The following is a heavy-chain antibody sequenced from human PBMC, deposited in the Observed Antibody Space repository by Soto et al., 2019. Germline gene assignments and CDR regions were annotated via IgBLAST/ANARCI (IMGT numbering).Heavy chain of an antibody. CDR2: TSYDGSNK. J-gene: IGHJ6*02. CDR1: GFTFSSYG. CDR3: AKDRGYSLLDYGMDV. V-gene: IGHV3-30*18. D-gene: IGHD5-18*01. Sequence: PGGSLRLSCAASGFTFSSYGMHWVRQAPGKGLEWVAVTSYDGSNKYYADSVKGRFTISRDNSKNTLYLQMNSLRAEDTAVYYCAKDRGYSLLDYGMDVWGQGTTVTVSS.